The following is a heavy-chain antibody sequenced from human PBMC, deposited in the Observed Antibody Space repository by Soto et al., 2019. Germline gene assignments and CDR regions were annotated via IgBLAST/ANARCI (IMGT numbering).Heavy chain of an antibody. D-gene: IGHD6-6*01. J-gene: IGHJ4*02. CDR2: IYYSGST. V-gene: IGHV4-39*01. CDR1: GGSIRSSSYY. CDR3: ARHVMISSSSRPFDY. Sequence: SETLSLTCTVSGGSIRSSSYYWGWIRQPPGKGLEWIGSIYYSGSTYYNPSLKSRVTISVDTSKNQFSLKLSSVTAADTAVYYCARHVMISSSSRPFDYWGQGTLVTGS.